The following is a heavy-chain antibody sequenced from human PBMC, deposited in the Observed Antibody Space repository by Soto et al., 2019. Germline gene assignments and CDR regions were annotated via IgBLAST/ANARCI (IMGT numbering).Heavy chain of an antibody. CDR1: GFTFSSYW. Sequence: EVQLVESGGGLVQPGGSLRLSCAASGFTFSSYWMHWVRQAPGTGLVWVSRINTDGRTTTYADSVKGRFTISRDNAKNTLYLQMNSLRAEDTAMYYCAGVPTVSFGVWSYWGQGTLVTVSS. CDR2: INTDGRTT. CDR3: AGVPTVSFGVWSY. V-gene: IGHV3-74*01. D-gene: IGHD3-3*01. J-gene: IGHJ4*02.